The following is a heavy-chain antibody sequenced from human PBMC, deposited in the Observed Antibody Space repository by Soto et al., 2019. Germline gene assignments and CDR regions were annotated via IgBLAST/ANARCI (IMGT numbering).Heavy chain of an antibody. Sequence: ESLMGCGTGTEYSFISDWVVWVRQMPGKGLEWMGIIYPGDSDTRYSPSFQGQVTISADKSISTAYLQWSSLKASDTAMYYCARIPKGSPCSFDYWGQGTLVTVSS. CDR3: ARIPKGSPCSFDY. CDR1: EYSFISDW. D-gene: IGHD2-21*01. V-gene: IGHV5-51*01. CDR2: IYPGDSDT. J-gene: IGHJ4*02.